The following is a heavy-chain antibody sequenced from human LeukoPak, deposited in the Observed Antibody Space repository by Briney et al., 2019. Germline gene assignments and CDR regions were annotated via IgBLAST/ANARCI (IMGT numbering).Heavy chain of an antibody. J-gene: IGHJ4*02. CDR1: GFTFSSSA. CDR2: ITGNGATT. CDR3: AKERRRVDTAMVRTYYFEN. D-gene: IGHD5-18*01. Sequence: GGCLRLSCAASGFTFSSSAMSWVRQTPGKGLEWVSSITGNGATTYYSDSVKGRFTISRDNSKNTLSLQMNSLRAEDTAVYFCAKERRRVDTAMVRTYYFENWGQGTLVTVSS. V-gene: IGHV3-23*01.